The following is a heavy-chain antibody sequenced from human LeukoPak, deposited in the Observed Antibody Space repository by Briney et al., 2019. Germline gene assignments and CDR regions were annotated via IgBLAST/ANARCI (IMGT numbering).Heavy chain of an antibody. V-gene: IGHV4-34*01. CDR1: GGSFSGYY. Sequence: PSETLSLTCAVYGGSFSGYYWSWIRQPPGKGLEWIGYIYHSGSTYYNPSLKSRVTISVDRSKNQFSLKLSSVTAADTAVYYCARASIAAAGRFDYWGQGTLVTVSS. CDR2: IYHSGST. J-gene: IGHJ4*02. CDR3: ARASIAAAGRFDY. D-gene: IGHD6-13*01.